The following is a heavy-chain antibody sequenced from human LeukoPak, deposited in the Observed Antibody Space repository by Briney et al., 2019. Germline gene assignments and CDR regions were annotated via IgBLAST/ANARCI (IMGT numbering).Heavy chain of an antibody. J-gene: IGHJ3*02. V-gene: IGHV4-31*03. CDR3: ASIAAAENAALDI. D-gene: IGHD6-13*01. CDR2: TYYRGST. CDR1: GGSISSGGYY. Sequence: SETLSLTCTVSGGSISSGGYYWSWIRQHPGKGLEWIGYTYYRGSTYYNPSLKSRVTISVDTSKNQFSLRLTSVTAADTAVYYCASIAAAENAALDIWGQGTMVTVSS.